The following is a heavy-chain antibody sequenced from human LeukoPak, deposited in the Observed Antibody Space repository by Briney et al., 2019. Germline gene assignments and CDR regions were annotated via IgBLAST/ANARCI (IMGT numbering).Heavy chain of an antibody. CDR1: GYTFTYRY. CDR3: ATTARVGATPSQPKDAFDI. CDR2: ITPFNGNT. Sequence: GASVKVFCKASGYTFTYRYLHWVRQAPGQALEWMGWITPFNGNTNYAQKFQDRVTITRDRSMSTAYMELSSLRSEDTAMYYCATTARVGATPSQPKDAFDIWGQGTMVTVSS. D-gene: IGHD1-26*01. V-gene: IGHV1-45*02. J-gene: IGHJ3*02.